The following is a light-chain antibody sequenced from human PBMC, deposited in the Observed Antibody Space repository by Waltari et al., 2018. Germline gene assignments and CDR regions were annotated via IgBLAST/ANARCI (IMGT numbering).Light chain of an antibody. CDR3: QHYVSLPAT. J-gene: IGKJ1*01. CDR1: QSISRT. V-gene: IGKV3-20*01. CDR2: GAS. Sequence: EIVLTQSPGTLYLSPGERATLSCRASQSISRTLAWYKQKPGQAPRLLIYGASTRATGIPERFSGGGSGTDFSLTISRLEPEDFAVYYCQHYVSLPATFGQGTKVEIK.